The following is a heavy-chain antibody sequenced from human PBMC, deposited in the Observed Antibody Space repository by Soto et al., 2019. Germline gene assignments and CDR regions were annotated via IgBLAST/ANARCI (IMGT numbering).Heavy chain of an antibody. V-gene: IGHV3-15*01. CDR3: TTDPGDYEDF. CDR1: GITFTNAW. D-gene: IGHD4-17*01. Sequence: EVQLVESGGDLVKPGGCLRLSCEASGITFTNAWMSWVRQAPGKGLEWVGRIKNKADGGTTDYAAPVRGRFTISRDDSKNTLFLQMNSLEMEDTAVYYCTTDPGDYEDFWGRGTLVTVSS. J-gene: IGHJ4*02. CDR2: IKNKADGGTT.